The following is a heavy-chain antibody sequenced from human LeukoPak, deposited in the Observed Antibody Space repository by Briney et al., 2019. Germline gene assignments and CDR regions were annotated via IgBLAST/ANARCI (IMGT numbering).Heavy chain of an antibody. V-gene: IGHV1-18*01. D-gene: IGHD1-7*01. Sequence: ASVKVSCKASGYTFTSYGISWVRRAPGQGLEWMGWISAYNGNTNYAQKLQGRVTMTTDTSTSTAYMELRSLRSDDTAVYYCARDFISNLVLLELPLDYWGQGTLVTVSS. CDR1: GYTFTSYG. J-gene: IGHJ4*02. CDR2: ISAYNGNT. CDR3: ARDFISNLVLLELPLDY.